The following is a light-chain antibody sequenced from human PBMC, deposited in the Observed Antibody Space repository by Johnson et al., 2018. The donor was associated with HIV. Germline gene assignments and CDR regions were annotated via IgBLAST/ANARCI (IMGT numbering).Light chain of an antibody. CDR1: SSNIGNNY. J-gene: IGLJ1*01. CDR3: GTWDSSLRGV. V-gene: IGLV1-51*02. Sequence: QSVLTQPPSVSEAPGQKVTISCSGSSSNIGNNYVSWYQQLPGTAPKLLIYENNKRPSGIPDRFSGSKSGTSATLGITGLQTGDEADYYCGTWDSSLRGVFGTGTKVTVL. CDR2: ENN.